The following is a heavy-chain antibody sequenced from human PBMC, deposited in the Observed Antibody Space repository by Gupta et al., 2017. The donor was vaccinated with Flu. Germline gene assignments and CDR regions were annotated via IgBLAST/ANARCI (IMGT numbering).Heavy chain of an antibody. CDR1: GGSFSGYY. D-gene: IGHD1-14*01. Sequence: QVQLQQWGAGLLKPSETLSLTCAVYGGSFSGYYWSWIRQPPGKGLEWIGEINHSGSTNYNPSLKSRVTISVDTSKNQFSLKLSSVTAADTAVYYCARGTLRPRSAFDIWGQGTMVTVSS. V-gene: IGHV4-34*01. J-gene: IGHJ3*02. CDR3: ARGTLRPRSAFDI. CDR2: INHSGST.